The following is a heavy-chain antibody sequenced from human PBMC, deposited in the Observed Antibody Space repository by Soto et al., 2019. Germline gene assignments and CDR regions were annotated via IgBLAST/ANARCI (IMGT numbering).Heavy chain of an antibody. J-gene: IGHJ5*02. CDR3: ARIPCGNYYTENFFDP. D-gene: IGHD3-22*01. V-gene: IGHV2-70*01. Sequence: GSGPTLVNPTQTLTLTCTFSGFSLTTNGMCLSWIRLPPGKALEWLALIDWDDNTYYSTSLNNRLTLSKDTSKNQVVLLVRHMGPVDTATYYCARIPCGNYYTENFFDPWGQGIPVTVSS. CDR1: GFSLTTNGMC. CDR2: IDWDDNT.